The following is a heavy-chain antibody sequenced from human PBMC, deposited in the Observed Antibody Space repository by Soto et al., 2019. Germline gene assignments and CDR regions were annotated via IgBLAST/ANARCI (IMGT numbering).Heavy chain of an antibody. CDR3: SRNGPGYSSGWYAQGDFYI. V-gene: IGHV4-31*03. CDR1: GGSISSGGYY. J-gene: IGHJ3*02. D-gene: IGHD6-19*01. CDR2: IYYSGST. Sequence: QVQLQESGPGLVKPSQTLSLTCTVSGGSISSGGYYWSWIRQHPGKGLEGIGYIYYSGSTYYNPSLKSRFTISVATSKSQFSLKLSSVTAAGTAVYYCSRNGPGYSSGWYAQGDFYIWVQWRMVTVPS.